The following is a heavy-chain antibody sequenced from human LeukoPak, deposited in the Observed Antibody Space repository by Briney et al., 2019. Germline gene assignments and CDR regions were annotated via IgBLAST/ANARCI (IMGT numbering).Heavy chain of an antibody. J-gene: IGHJ4*02. CDR1: GFTVSSNY. Sequence: GSLRLSCAASGFTVSSNYMSWVRQAPGTGLEWVSVIYSGGSTYYADSVKGRFTISRDNSKNTLYLQMNSLRAEDTAVYYCARDRGDSSGYFDYWGQGTLVTVAS. D-gene: IGHD6-19*01. V-gene: IGHV3-53*01. CDR3: ARDRGDSSGYFDY. CDR2: IYSGGST.